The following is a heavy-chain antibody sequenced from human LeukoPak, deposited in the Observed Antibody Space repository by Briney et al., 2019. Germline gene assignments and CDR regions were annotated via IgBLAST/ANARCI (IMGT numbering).Heavy chain of an antibody. CDR2: LSGSGTAT. Sequence: GGSLRLSCAASGFTFSSYAMSWVRQAPGKGLQWVSSLSGSGTATYYAESVKGRFTISRDNARNTLYLQMNRLKVEDTALYYCAKDYGYTPNYFDYWGQGALVTVSS. CDR1: GFTFSSYA. V-gene: IGHV3-23*01. D-gene: IGHD5-18*01. J-gene: IGHJ4*02. CDR3: AKDYGYTPNYFDY.